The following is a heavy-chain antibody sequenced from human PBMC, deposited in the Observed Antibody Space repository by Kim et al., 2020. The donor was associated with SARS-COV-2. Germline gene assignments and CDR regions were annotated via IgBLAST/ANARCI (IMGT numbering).Heavy chain of an antibody. Sequence: GGSLRLSCAASGFTFRSYEMNWVRQAPGKGLEWVSFISCSGTTIYYADSVRGRFTISRDNAKNSLSLQMNSLRAEDTAVYYCARVGYYYDSSGDYYNDYYCMDVWAGGTTVTVS. V-gene: IGHV3-48*03. CDR1: GFTFRSYE. D-gene: IGHD3-22*01. CDR2: ISCSGTTI. CDR3: ARVGYYYDSSGDYYNDYYCMDV. J-gene: IGHJ6*01.